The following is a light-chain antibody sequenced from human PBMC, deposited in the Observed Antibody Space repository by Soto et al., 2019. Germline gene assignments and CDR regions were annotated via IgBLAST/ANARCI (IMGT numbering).Light chain of an antibody. CDR1: SSDVGAYDY. CDR2: EIN. V-gene: IGLV2-8*01. Sequence: QSVLTQPASASGSPGQSVTISCTGTSSDVGAYDYVSWYQQHPGKAPKLMIYEINNRPSGVPDRFSGPKSGNTACLTVSGLQAEDEADYYCSSFAGSNNFPYVFGTGTKVTVL. J-gene: IGLJ1*01. CDR3: SSFAGSNNFPYV.